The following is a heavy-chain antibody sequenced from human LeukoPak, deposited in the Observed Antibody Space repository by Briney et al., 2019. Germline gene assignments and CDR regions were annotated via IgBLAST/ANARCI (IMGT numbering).Heavy chain of an antibody. CDR2: INPSGGST. D-gene: IGHD6-6*01. J-gene: IGHJ5*02. V-gene: IGHV1-46*01. CDR3: ARGRHSSSSQYRWFDP. CDR1: GGTFSSYA. Sequence: GASVKVSCKASGGTFSSYAISWVRQAPGQGLEWMGIINPSGGSTSYAQKFQGRVTMTRDTSTSTVYMELSSLRSEDTAVYYCARGRHSSSSQYRWFDPWGQGTLVTVSS.